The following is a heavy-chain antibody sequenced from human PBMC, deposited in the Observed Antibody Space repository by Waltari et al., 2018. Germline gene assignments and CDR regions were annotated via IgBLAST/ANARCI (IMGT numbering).Heavy chain of an antibody. Sequence: TLSLTCTVSGGSISSSSYYWGWIRQPPGKGLEWIGSIYYSGSTYYNPSLKSRVTISVDTSKNQFSLKLSSVTAADTAVYYCARSVIVVVVAAEKVFDYWGQGTLVTVSS. V-gene: IGHV4-39*07. CDR2: IYYSGST. J-gene: IGHJ4*02. D-gene: IGHD2-15*01. CDR3: ARSVIVVVVAAEKVFDY. CDR1: GGSISSSSYY.